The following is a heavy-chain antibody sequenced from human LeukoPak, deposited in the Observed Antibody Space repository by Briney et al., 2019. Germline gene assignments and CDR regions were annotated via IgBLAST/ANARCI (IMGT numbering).Heavy chain of an antibody. CDR3: ARGGGWNYVGFDY. CDR2: MNPNSGNT. V-gene: IGHV1-8*03. CDR1: GYTFTTYD. J-gene: IGHJ4*02. D-gene: IGHD1-7*01. Sequence: ASVKVSCKASGYTFTTYDINWVRQATRQGVEWMAWMNPNSGNTGYAQKFQGRVTITTDTSINTAYMELNSLSSEDTAVYYCARGGGWNYVGFDYWGQGALVTVSS.